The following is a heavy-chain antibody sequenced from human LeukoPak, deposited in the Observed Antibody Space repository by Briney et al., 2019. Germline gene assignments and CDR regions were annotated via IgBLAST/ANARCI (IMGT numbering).Heavy chain of an antibody. J-gene: IGHJ4*02. CDR3: ARASPNVRDFDY. Sequence: ASVKVSCKASGYTFTSYGISWVRQAPGQGLEWMGWISAYNDNTNYAQKLQGRVTMTRDTSTSTVYMELSSLRSEDTAMYYCARASPNVRDFDYWGQGTLVTVSS. CDR1: GYTFTSYG. CDR2: ISAYNDNT. V-gene: IGHV1-18*01.